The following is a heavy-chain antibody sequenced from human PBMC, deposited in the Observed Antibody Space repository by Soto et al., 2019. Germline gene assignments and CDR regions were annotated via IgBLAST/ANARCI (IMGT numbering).Heavy chain of an antibody. D-gene: IGHD3-22*01. V-gene: IGHV4-39*01. CDR2: IYYLGNT. CDR3: AGLYPSESSGYHLNY. Sequence: SETLSLPCTVSGGSISSGPSYWGWIRQPPGQWLGWVGSIYYLGNTYYNSSLGCRVGISVDKSRNRFSLRMCSVTAADTSVYYCAGLYPSESSGYHLNYWGQATKVTVS. J-gene: IGHJ4*02. CDR1: GGSISSGPSY.